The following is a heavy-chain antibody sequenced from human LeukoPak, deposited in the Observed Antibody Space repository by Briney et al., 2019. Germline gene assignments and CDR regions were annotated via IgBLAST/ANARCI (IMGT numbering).Heavy chain of an antibody. D-gene: IGHD6-6*01. CDR1: GYSFTSYW. J-gene: IGHJ4*02. Sequence: GESLKISCKGSGYSFTSYWIGLVRQLPGKGLEWMGIIYPGDSDPRYSPSFQGQVSISADKSISTAYLQWSSLKASDTAMYYCARALGSSSSYFDYWGQGTLVTVSS. CDR3: ARALGSSSSYFDY. CDR2: IYPGDSDP. V-gene: IGHV5-51*01.